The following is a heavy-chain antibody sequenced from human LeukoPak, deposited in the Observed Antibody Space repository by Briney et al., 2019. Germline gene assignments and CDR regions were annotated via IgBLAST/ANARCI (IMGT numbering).Heavy chain of an antibody. CDR2: ISYDGSNK. CDR3: ASLRIAVAGNFDY. D-gene: IGHD6-19*01. J-gene: IGHJ4*02. Sequence: SGGSLRLSCAASGFTFCSYAMHWVRQAPGKGLEWVAVISYDGSNKYYADSVKGRFTISRDNSKNTLYLQMNSLRAEDTAVYYCASLRIAVAGNFDYWGQGTLVTVSS. V-gene: IGHV3-30*04. CDR1: GFTFCSYA.